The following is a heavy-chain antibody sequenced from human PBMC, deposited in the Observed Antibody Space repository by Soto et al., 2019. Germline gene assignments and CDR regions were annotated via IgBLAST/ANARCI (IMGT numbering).Heavy chain of an antibody. CDR3: ATGNAWEVLLAY. Sequence: QVQLQESGPGLVKPSQTLSLTCTVSGASINSGGYYWSWIRQLPGKGLEWIGYIYFSGSTYYNPSHESRVTISLDTTQNQFSLRLRSVTAADTAVYHCATGNAWEVLLAYWGQGTLVTVSS. CDR1: GASINSGGYY. CDR2: IYFSGST. V-gene: IGHV4-31*03. D-gene: IGHD1-26*01. J-gene: IGHJ4*02.